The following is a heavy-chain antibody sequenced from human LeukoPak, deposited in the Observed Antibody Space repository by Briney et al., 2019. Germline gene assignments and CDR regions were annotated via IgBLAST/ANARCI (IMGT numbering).Heavy chain of an antibody. CDR3: ARDRHGSAVYNFDY. J-gene: IGHJ4*02. V-gene: IGHV3-30*04. Sequence: GGSLRLSCAASGFTFINYALHWVRQAPGKGLEWVAVISIDGSDKHYAESVQGRFTISRDNSKNTLYLQMSSLRAEDAAVYFCARDRHGSAVYNFDYWGQGTLVAVSS. CDR1: GFTFINYA. CDR2: ISIDGSDK. D-gene: IGHD5/OR15-5a*01.